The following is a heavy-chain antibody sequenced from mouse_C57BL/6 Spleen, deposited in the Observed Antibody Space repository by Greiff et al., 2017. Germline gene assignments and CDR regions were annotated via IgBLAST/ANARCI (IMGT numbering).Heavy chain of an antibody. J-gene: IGHJ2*01. V-gene: IGHV2-9-1*01. CDR3: ARRGITTVVATGNYFDY. CDR1: GFSLTSYA. CDR2: IWTGGGT. Sequence: QVQLQQSGPGLVAPSQSLSITCTVSGFSLTSYAISWVRQPPGKGLEWLGVIWTGGGTNYNSALKSRLSISKDNSKSQVFLKMNSLQTDDTARYYCARRGITTVVATGNYFDYWGQGTTLTVSS. D-gene: IGHD1-1*01.